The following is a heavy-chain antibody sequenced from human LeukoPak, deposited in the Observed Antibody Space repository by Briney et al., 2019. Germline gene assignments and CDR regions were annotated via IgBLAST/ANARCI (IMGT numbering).Heavy chain of an antibody. CDR1: GGTFSSYA. J-gene: IGHJ3*02. D-gene: IGHD5-18*01. CDR3: ARALYSYDAFDI. CDR2: IIPIFGTA. Sequence: SVKVSCKASGGTFSSYAISWVRQAPGQGLEWMGGIIPIFGTANYAQKFQGRVTITTDESTSTAYMELSSLRSEDTAVYYCARALYSYDAFDIWGQGTMVTVSS. V-gene: IGHV1-69*05.